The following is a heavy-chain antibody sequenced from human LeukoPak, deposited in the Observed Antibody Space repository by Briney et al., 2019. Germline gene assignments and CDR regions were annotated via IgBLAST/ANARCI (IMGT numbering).Heavy chain of an antibody. V-gene: IGHV3-11*04. D-gene: IGHD3-3*01. CDR1: GFTFSDYY. CDR3: ARGYYNFWSGYRAEYYFDY. J-gene: IGHJ4*02. CDR2: ISSSGSTI. Sequence: GGSLRLSCAASGFTFSDYYMSWIRQAPGKGLEWVSYISSSGSTIYYADSLKGRFTISRDNAKNSLYLQMNSLRAEDTAVYYCARGYYNFWSGYRAEYYFDYWGQGTLVTVSS.